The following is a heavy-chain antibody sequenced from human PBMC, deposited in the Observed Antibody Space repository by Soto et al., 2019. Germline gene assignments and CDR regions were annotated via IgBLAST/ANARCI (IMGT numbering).Heavy chain of an antibody. CDR3: ARHSRYCSSTSCYAAYYYGMDV. D-gene: IGHD2-2*01. V-gene: IGHV4-39*01. J-gene: IGHJ6*02. CDR1: GGSISSSSYY. Sequence: QLQLQESGPGLVKPSETLSLTCTVSGGSISSSSYYWGWIRQPPGKGLEWIGSIYYSGSTYYNPSLKSRVTISVDTSKNPFSLKLSSVTAADTAVYYCARHSRYCSSTSCYAAYYYGMDVWGQGTTVTVSS. CDR2: IYYSGST.